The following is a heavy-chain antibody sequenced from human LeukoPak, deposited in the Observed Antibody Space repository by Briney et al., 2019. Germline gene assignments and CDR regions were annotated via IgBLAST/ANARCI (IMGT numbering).Heavy chain of an antibody. Sequence: GASVKVSCKASGYTFTSYGISWVRQAPGQGLEWMGWISAYNGNTNYAQKLQGRVTMTTDTSTSTAYMELRSLRSDDTAGYYCARALLAYCGGDCYLRSIWFDPWGQGTLVTVSS. CDR1: GYTFTSYG. J-gene: IGHJ5*02. CDR2: ISAYNGNT. V-gene: IGHV1-18*01. D-gene: IGHD2-21*01. CDR3: ARALLAYCGGDCYLRSIWFDP.